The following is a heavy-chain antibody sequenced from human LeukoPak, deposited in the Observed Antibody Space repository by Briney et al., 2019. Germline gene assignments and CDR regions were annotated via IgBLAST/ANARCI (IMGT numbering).Heavy chain of an antibody. V-gene: IGHV1-18*01. Sequence: ASVKVSCKASGYTFTSYGLSWVRQAPGQGLEWMGWISAYNGNTNYAQKLQGRVTMTTDTSTSTAYMELRSLRSDDTAVYYCARLSGWYPKVEFYYFDYWGQGTLVTVSS. D-gene: IGHD6-19*01. CDR3: ARLSGWYPKVEFYYFDY. CDR1: GYTFTSYG. J-gene: IGHJ4*02. CDR2: ISAYNGNT.